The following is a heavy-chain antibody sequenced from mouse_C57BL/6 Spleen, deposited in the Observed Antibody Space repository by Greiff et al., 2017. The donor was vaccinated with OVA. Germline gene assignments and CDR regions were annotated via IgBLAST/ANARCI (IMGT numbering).Heavy chain of an antibody. V-gene: IGHV1-63*01. CDR3: ARSASYDGYPYYCDY. D-gene: IGHD2-3*01. CDR1: GYTFTNYW. CDR2: IYPGGGYT. J-gene: IGHJ2*01. Sequence: QVHVKQSGAELVRPGTSVKMSCKASGYTFTNYWIGWAKQRPGHGLEWIGDIYPGGGYTNYNEKFKGKATLTADKSSSTAYMQFSSLTSEDSAIYYCARSASYDGYPYYCDYWGQGTTLTVSS.